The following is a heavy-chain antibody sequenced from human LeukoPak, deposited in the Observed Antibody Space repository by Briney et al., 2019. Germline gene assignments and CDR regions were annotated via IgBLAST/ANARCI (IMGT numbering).Heavy chain of an antibody. CDR1: GFTFSSYN. D-gene: IGHD5/OR15-5a*01. CDR3: ARSQGTIPDSVPLDI. J-gene: IGHJ3*02. CDR2: ISSSSRYI. Sequence: GGSLRLSCAASGFTFSSYNMNWVRQAPGKGLEWVSSISSSSRYIYYADSVKGRFTISRDNAKNSLYLQMNSLRAEDTAVYYCARSQGTIPDSVPLDIWGQGTMVTVSS. V-gene: IGHV3-21*01.